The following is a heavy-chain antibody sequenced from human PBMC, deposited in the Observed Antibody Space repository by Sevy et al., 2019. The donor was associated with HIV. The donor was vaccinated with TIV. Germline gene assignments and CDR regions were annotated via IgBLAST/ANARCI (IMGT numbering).Heavy chain of an antibody. CDR1: GFTVNTNY. D-gene: IGHD2-15*01. V-gene: IGHV3-53*01. Sequence: GGSLRLSCTASGFTVNTNYMSWVRQAPEKGLEWVSVIYSGGSTYYADSVKGRFTISRDNSKNTVYLQMNSLRAEDTAVYYCARFSGGSKGTAFDYWGQEPWSPSPQ. CDR2: IYSGGST. J-gene: IGHJ4*01. CDR3: ARFSGGSKGTAFDY.